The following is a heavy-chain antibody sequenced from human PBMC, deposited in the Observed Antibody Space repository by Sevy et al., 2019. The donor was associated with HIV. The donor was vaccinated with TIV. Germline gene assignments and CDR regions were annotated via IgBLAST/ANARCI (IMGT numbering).Heavy chain of an antibody. CDR2: IYTDGSST. CDR3: LRARGWVTGTTRGSWFDP. D-gene: IGHD1-20*01. V-gene: IGHV3-74*01. CDR1: GFTFSGYW. Sequence: GGSLRLSCAASGFTFSGYWMHWVRQAPGRGLEWVSRIYTDGSSTSYADSVKGRFTISRDNAKNTLYLQMNSLRAEDTAVYYCLRARGWVTGTTRGSWFDPWGQGTLVTVSS. J-gene: IGHJ5*02.